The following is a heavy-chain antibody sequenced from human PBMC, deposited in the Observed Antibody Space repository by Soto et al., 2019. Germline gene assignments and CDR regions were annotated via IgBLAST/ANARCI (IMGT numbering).Heavy chain of an antibody. V-gene: IGHV3-21*01. CDR3: AREPEYSGYDYLDY. CDR1: GFTFSSYS. D-gene: IGHD5-12*01. Sequence: GGSLRLSCAASGFTFSSYSMNWVRQAPGKGLEWASSISSSSSYIYYADSVKGRFTISRDNAKNSLYLQMNSLRAEDTAVYYCAREPEYSGYDYLDYWGQGTLVTVSS. J-gene: IGHJ4*02. CDR2: ISSSSSYI.